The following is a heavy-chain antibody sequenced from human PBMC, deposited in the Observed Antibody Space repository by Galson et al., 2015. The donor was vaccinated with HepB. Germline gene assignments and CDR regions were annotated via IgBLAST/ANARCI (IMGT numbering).Heavy chain of an antibody. V-gene: IGHV3-53*01. CDR2: IEGTGRT. D-gene: IGHD5-24*01. J-gene: IGHJ4*02. Sequence: SLRLSCAASGFTVNSNYMSWVRLTPGRGLEWVSAIEGTGRTDYADSVEGRFTISRDNSKNTLYLQMNSLRAGDTAVYYCAIGIEMVTIADYWGLGTLVTVSS. CDR3: AIGIEMVTIADY. CDR1: GFTVNSNY.